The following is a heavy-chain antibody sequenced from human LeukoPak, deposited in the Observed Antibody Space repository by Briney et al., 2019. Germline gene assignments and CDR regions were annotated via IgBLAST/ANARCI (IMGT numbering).Heavy chain of an antibody. Sequence: ASVKVSCKASGYTFTNYGITWVRQAPGQGLEWMGWISPYKGDRNYAQSLQGRVTMTTDTSTSTDYMEVRSLRSDDTAVYYCATEGGWQPTDYGDNVYWGQGTLVTVSS. J-gene: IGHJ4*02. CDR1: GYTFTNYG. V-gene: IGHV1-18*01. CDR2: ISPYKGDR. D-gene: IGHD4-17*01. CDR3: ATEGGWQPTDYGDNVY.